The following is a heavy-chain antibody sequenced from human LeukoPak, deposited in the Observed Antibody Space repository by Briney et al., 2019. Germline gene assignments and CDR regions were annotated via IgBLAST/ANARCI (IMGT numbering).Heavy chain of an antibody. CDR2: IYHSGST. CDR1: GYSINSNYY. D-gene: IGHD7-27*01. CDR3: AKRGNWGFFDY. Sequence: PSETLSLTCTVSGYSINSNYYWGWIRQPPGKGLEWIGIIYHSGSTYYNPSLKSRVTISVDTSKNQFSLKVSSVTAADTAVYYCAKRGNWGFFDYWGQGTLVTVSS. V-gene: IGHV4-38-2*02. J-gene: IGHJ4*02.